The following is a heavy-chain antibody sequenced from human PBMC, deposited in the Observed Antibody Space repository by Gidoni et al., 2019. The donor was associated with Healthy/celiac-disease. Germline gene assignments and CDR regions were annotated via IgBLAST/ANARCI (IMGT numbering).Heavy chain of an antibody. CDR3: ASTRGEWELLYVFDY. J-gene: IGHJ4*02. Sequence: QVQLVQSGAEVKKPGASVKVSCKASGYTFTGYYMHWVRQAPGQGLEWMGWINPNSGGTNYAQKFQGRVTMTRDTSISTAYMELSRLRSDDTAVYYCASTRGEWELLYVFDYWGQGTLVTVSS. CDR1: GYTFTGYY. V-gene: IGHV1-2*02. D-gene: IGHD1-26*01. CDR2: INPNSGGT.